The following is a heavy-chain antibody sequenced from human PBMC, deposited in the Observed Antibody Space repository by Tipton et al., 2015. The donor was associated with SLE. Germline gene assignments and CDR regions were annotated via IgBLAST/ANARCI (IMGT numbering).Heavy chain of an antibody. CDR1: DDSIGSHY. CDR2: IYYTGST. V-gene: IGHV4-59*11. CDR3: AKKKGGTMEDY. D-gene: IGHD1-7*01. Sequence: TLSLTCTVSDDSIGSHYWTWIRQPPGKGLEYIGYIYYTGSTNYNPSLKSRVTISVDTSKNQFSLRLSSVTAADTAVYYCAKKKGGTMEDYWGQGTLVTVAS. J-gene: IGHJ4*02.